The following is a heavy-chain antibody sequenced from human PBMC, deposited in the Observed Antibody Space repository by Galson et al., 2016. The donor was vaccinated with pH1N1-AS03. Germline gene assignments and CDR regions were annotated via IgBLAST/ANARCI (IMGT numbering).Heavy chain of an antibody. J-gene: IGHJ4*02. CDR2: IYSSGST. Sequence: TLSLTCTVSGGSISRYYWSWIRQPAGKGLEWIGRIYSSGSTDYNPSLKSRVTMSVDTSKNQFSLKLTSVTAADTAVYYCARDWFGNLHFYYRGQGTLVTGSS. V-gene: IGHV4-4*07. CDR1: GGSISRYY. CDR3: ARDWFGNLHFYY. D-gene: IGHD3-10*01.